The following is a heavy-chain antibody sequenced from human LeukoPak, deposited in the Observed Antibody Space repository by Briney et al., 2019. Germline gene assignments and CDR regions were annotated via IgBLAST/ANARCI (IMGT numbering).Heavy chain of an antibody. J-gene: IGHJ3*02. V-gene: IGHV4-59*01. CDR2: IYYSGST. Sequence: SETLSLTCTVSGGSISSYYWSWIRQPPGKGLEWIGYIYYSGSTNYNPSLKSRVTISVDTSKNQFSLKLSSVTAADTAVYDCARVDTATLDAFDIWGQGTMVTVSS. D-gene: IGHD5-18*01. CDR1: GGSISSYY. CDR3: ARVDTATLDAFDI.